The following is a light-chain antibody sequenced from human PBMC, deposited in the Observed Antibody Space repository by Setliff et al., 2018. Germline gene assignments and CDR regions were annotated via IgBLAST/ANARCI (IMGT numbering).Light chain of an antibody. Sequence: QSVLTQPPSVSGAPGQRVTISCTGSSSNIGAGYAVYWYQQIPGTAPKLLIYGNNNRPSGVPDRFSGSKSGTSASLAITGLQAEDEADYYCCSYAGSYTFLYVFGTGTKGTVL. J-gene: IGLJ1*01. V-gene: IGLV1-40*01. CDR3: CSYAGSYTFLYV. CDR2: GNN. CDR1: SSNIGAGYA.